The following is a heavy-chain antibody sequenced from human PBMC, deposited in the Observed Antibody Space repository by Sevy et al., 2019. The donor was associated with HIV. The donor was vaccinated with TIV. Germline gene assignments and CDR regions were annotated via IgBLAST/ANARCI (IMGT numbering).Heavy chain of an antibody. CDR2: MKQDGSEK. Sequence: GGSLRLSCAASGFTFSSYWMSWVRQAPGKGLEWVATMKQDGSEKYYVDSVKGRFTISRDNAKHSLYLQMNSLRAEDTAVNYCERGGMGGFSYSLDCWGQGTLVTVSS. CDR1: GFTFSSYW. D-gene: IGHD5-18*01. J-gene: IGHJ4*02. V-gene: IGHV3-7*01. CDR3: ERGGMGGFSYSLDC.